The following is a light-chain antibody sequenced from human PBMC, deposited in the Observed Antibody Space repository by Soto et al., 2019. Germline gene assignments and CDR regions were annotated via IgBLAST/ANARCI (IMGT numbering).Light chain of an antibody. V-gene: IGLV2-14*03. CDR2: AVN. CDR3: SSYTPSSTYV. CDR1: TSDIGGYGY. J-gene: IGLJ1*01. Sequence: QSALTQPASVSGSPGQSITISCTGSTSDIGGYGYVSWYQQYPGKAPRLIIYAVNSRPSGVSNRFSGSKSGNTASLTISGLQAEDEADYHCSSYTPSSTYVFGTGTKVTVL.